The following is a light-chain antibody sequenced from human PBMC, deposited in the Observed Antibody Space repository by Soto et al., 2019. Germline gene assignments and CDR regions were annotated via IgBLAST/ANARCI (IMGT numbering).Light chain of an antibody. CDR1: QSISRY. Sequence: LTHSVATLSVHPRKRETLYCRAIQSISRYLAWYQQTPGQAPRLLIYGAAIRATGTPGRFSGSGSGTEFTLPISRLQSEDFAVYYGQQSNEWPPALTSGGRAKADI. V-gene: IGKV3-15*01. J-gene: IGKJ4*01. CDR3: QQSNEWPPALT. CDR2: GAA.